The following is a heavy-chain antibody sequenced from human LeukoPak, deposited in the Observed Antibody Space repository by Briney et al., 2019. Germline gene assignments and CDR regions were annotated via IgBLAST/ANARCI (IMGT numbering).Heavy chain of an antibody. J-gene: IGHJ4*02. CDR1: GFTFSSYG. CDR3: AKNPRGCSGGSCYQAN. Sequence: GGSLRLSCAASGFTFSSYGMSWVRQAPGKGLEWVSGISGSGYSTYYGDSVKGRFTISRDSSKNTLYLQMNSLRAEDTAVYYCAKNPRGCSGGSCYQANWGQGTLVTVSS. D-gene: IGHD2-15*01. V-gene: IGHV3-23*01. CDR2: ISGSGYST.